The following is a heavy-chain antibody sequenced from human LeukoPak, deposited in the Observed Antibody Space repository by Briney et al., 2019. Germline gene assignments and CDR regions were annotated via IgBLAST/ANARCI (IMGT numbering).Heavy chain of an antibody. CDR3: AREAAVGIYFDY. CDR2: INAGNGNT. D-gene: IGHD6-13*01. V-gene: IGHV1-3*01. Sequence: ASVKVSCKASGYTFSSYVMHWVRQAPGQRLEWMGWINAGNGNTKFSQKFQGRVTITRDTSANTAYMELSSLRPEDTAVYYCAREAAVGIYFDYWGQGTLVTVSS. CDR1: GYTFSSYV. J-gene: IGHJ4*02.